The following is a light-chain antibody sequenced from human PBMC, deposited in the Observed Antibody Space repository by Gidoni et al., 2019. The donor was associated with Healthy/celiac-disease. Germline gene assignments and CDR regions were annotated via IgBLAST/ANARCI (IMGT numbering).Light chain of an antibody. J-gene: IGLJ1*01. CDR2: DVS. CDR1: SSDVGGYNY. Sequence: QSALTQPRSVSGSPGQSVTISCTGTSSDVGGYNYFSWYQQHPGKAPKLMIYDVSKRPSGVPDRFSGSTSGNTASLTISGLQAEDEADYYCCSYAGSYTYVFGTGTKVTVL. CDR3: CSYAGSYTYV. V-gene: IGLV2-11*01.